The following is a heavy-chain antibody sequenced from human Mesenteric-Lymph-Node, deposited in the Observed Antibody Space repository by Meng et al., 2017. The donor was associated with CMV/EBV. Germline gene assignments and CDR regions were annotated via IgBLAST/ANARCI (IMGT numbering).Heavy chain of an antibody. V-gene: IGHV3-30*02. CDR3: ASYDSSGYSFDY. CDR1: GFTFSSYG. J-gene: IGHJ4*02. CDR2: IRYDGSNK. D-gene: IGHD3-22*01. Sequence: GESLKISCAASGFTFSSYGMHWVRQAPGKGLEWVAFIRYDGSNKYYADSVKGRFTISRDNSKNTLYLQMNSLRAEDTAVYYCASYDSSGYSFDYWGQGTLVTVSS.